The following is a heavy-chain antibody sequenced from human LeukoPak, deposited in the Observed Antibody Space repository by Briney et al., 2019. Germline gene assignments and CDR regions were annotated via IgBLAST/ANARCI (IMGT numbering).Heavy chain of an antibody. CDR1: GDSIRTYH. CDR3: ARQFAPTWFDP. Sequence: SETLSLTCTVSGDSIRTYHWSWIRQPPGKGLEWIGYISDSGRTNYNPSLKSRVSISPDTSKNQLSLRLSSVTAADTAVYYCARQFAPTWFDPWGQGTLATVPS. V-gene: IGHV4-59*08. J-gene: IGHJ5*02. CDR2: ISDSGRT.